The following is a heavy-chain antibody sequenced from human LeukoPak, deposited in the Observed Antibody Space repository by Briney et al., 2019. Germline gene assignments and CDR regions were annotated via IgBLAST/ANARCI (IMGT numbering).Heavy chain of an antibody. Sequence: GGSLRLSCAPSGFTFSGFGMNWVRQAPGKGLEWVSYISSSSSYRYYADSVKGRFTISRDNAKNSLFLQMNSLRIEDTALYYCARESGTYYAVDNWGQGTLVTVSS. CDR2: ISSSSSYR. CDR1: GFTFSGFG. V-gene: IGHV3-21*01. D-gene: IGHD1-26*01. J-gene: IGHJ4*02. CDR3: ARESGTYYAVDN.